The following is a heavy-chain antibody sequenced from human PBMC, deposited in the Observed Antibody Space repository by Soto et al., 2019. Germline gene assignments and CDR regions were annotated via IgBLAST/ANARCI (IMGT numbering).Heavy chain of an antibody. V-gene: IGHV4-59*08. CDR3: ARQRHYGDYYWFDP. D-gene: IGHD4-17*01. Sequence: SETLSLTCTVSGGSISSYYWSWIRQPPGKGLEWIGYIYYSGSTNYNPSLKSRVAISVDTSKNQFSLKLSSVTAADTAVYYCARQRHYGDYYWFDPWGQGTLVTVSS. CDR1: GGSISSYY. CDR2: IYYSGST. J-gene: IGHJ5*02.